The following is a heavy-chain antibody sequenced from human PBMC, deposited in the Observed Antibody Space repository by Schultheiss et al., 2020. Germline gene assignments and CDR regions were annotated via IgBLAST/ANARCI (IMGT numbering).Heavy chain of an antibody. Sequence: GGSLRLSCAASGFTFSDYGVHWIRQAPGKGLEWVAVISSDGRATFYADSVEGRFTISRDDSKNTLYLQMNSLRAEDTAVYYCASGGNDYWGQGTLVTVSS. CDR1: GFTFSDYG. D-gene: IGHD3-16*01. CDR2: ISSDGRAT. J-gene: IGHJ4*02. CDR3: ASGGNDY. V-gene: IGHV3-33*08.